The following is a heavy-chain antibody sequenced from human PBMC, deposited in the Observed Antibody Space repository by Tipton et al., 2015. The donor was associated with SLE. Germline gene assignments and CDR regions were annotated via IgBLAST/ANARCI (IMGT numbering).Heavy chain of an antibody. J-gene: IGHJ4*02. CDR3: ARVTAMGINY. D-gene: IGHD2-21*02. Sequence: TLSLTCAVSDYSISSGYYWGWIRQPPGKGLEWIGSISHSGRTYYTPSLKSRITVSVDTSKNQFSLKVTSVTAPDTAVYFCARVTAMGINYWGQGTLVTVSS. V-gene: IGHV4-38-2*01. CDR2: ISHSGRT. CDR1: DYSISSGYY.